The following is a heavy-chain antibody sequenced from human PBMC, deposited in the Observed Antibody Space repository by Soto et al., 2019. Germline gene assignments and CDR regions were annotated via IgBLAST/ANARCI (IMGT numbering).Heavy chain of an antibody. CDR3: ARGRGYCSGSSCYVDL. CDR2: INIDGSST. V-gene: IGHV3-74*01. J-gene: IGHJ5*02. D-gene: IGHD2-15*01. Sequence: EVQLVVSGGGLVQPGGSLRLSCAASGFTFSSYWMHWVRQAPGKGLVWVSRINIDGSSTSYADSVKGRFTISRDNAKNTLYLQMNSLRVEDTAVYYCARGRGYCSGSSCYVDLWGQGTLVTVSS. CDR1: GFTFSSYW.